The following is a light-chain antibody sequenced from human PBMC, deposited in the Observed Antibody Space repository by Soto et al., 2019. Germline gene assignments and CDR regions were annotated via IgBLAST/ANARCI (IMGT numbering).Light chain of an antibody. J-gene: IGLJ1*01. CDR3: CSYAGTNNFV. V-gene: IGLV2-8*01. CDR2: AVS. CDR1: SSDVGFYNY. Sequence: QSALTQPPSASGSPGQSVTISCAGTSSDVGFYNYVSWYQQHPGKAPKLIISAVSQRPSGVPDRFSGSKSGNTASLTVSGLQAEDEADYYCCSYAGTNNFVFGTGTKLTVL.